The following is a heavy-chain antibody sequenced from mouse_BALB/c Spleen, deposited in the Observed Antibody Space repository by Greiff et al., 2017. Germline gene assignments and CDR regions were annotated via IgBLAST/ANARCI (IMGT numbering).Heavy chain of an antibody. J-gene: IGHJ4*01. CDR2: IDPETGGT. V-gene: IGHV1-15*01. CDR3: TRVGSYGQVDAMDY. CDR1: GYTFTDYE. D-gene: IGHD3-3*01. Sequence: VQLQQSGAELVRPGASVTLSCKASGYTFTDYEMHWVKQTPVHGLEWIGAIDPETGGTAYNQKFKGKATLTADKSSSTAYMELRSLTSEDSAVYYCTRVGSYGQVDAMDYWGQGTSVTVSS.